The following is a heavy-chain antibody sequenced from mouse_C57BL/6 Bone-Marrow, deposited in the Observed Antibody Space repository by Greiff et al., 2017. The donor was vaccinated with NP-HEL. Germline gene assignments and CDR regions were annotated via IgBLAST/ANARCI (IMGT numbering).Heavy chain of an antibody. CDR2: IYPRDGST. Sequence: VMLVESGPELVKPGASVKLSCKASGYTFTSYDINWVKQRPGQGLEWIGWIYPRDGSTKYNEKFKGKATLTVDTSSSTAYMELHSLTSEDSAVYFCPSSSYGYFDVWGTGTTVTVSS. D-gene: IGHD1-1*01. V-gene: IGHV1-85*01. J-gene: IGHJ1*03. CDR3: PSSSYGYFDV. CDR1: GYTFTSYD.